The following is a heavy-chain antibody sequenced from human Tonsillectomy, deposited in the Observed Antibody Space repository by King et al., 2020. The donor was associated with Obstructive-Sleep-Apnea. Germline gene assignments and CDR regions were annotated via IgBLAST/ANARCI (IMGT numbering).Heavy chain of an antibody. D-gene: IGHD5-24*01. J-gene: IGHJ4*02. V-gene: IGHV3-11*01. CDR2: ISSGSTI. CDR1: GFTFSDYY. CDR3: ARGGDGYNYYFDY. Sequence: VQLVESGGGLVKPGGSLRLSCAAPGFTFSDYYMSWIRQAPGKGLEWVSYISSGSTIYYADSVKGRFTISRDNAKNSLYLQMNSLRAEDTAVYYCARGGDGYNYYFDYWGQGTLVTVSS.